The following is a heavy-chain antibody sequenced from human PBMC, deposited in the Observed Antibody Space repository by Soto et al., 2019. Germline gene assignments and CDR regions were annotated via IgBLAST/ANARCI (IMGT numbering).Heavy chain of an antibody. CDR2: ISYDGNDK. CDR1: EFTFSSFG. Sequence: QVQLVESGGSVVQPGRSLRLSCAASEFTFSSFGMHWVRQAPDKGLEWVAVISYDGNDKYYADSVKGRFTISRDNSKNTLFLQMNSLRAEDTAIYYCARDRDNWNDFYYYGMGVWGQGTRVTFSS. D-gene: IGHD1-20*01. CDR3: ARDRDNWNDFYYYGMGV. J-gene: IGHJ6*02. V-gene: IGHV3-30*03.